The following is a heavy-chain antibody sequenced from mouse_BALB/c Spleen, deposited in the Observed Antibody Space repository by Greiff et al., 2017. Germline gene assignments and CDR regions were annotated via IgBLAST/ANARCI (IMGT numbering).Heavy chain of an antibody. J-gene: IGHJ4*01. V-gene: IGHV5-6*01. CDR2: ISSGGSYT. CDR3: ARQGGYAMDY. CDR1: GFTFSSYG. Sequence: DVHLVESGGDLVKPGGSLKLSCAASGFTFSSYGMSWVRQTPDKRLEWVATISSGGSYTYYPDSVKGRFTISRDNAKNTLYLQMSSLKSEDTAMYYCARQGGYAMDYWGQGTSVTVSS.